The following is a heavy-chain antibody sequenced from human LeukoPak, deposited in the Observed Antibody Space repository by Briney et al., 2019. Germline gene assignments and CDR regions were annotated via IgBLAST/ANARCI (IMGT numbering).Heavy chain of an antibody. CDR1: GGSFSGYY. CDR3: AREGCSSTSCDHAFDI. Sequence: SETLSLTCAVYGGSFSGYYWSWIRQPPGKGLEWIGEINHSGSTNYNPSLKSRVTISVDTSKNQFSLKLSSVTAADTAVYYCAREGCSSTSCDHAFDIWGQGTMVTVSS. J-gene: IGHJ3*02. CDR2: INHSGST. V-gene: IGHV4-34*01. D-gene: IGHD2-2*01.